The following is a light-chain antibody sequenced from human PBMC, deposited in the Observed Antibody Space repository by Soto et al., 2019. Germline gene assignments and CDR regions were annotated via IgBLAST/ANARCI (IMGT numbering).Light chain of an antibody. CDR2: GAS. J-gene: IGKJ1*01. Sequence: EIVFTHSPGTLSLSPVEISTLSCMASQSVSNNYLAWYQQQPGQAPTILIFGASIRDTGIPARFSGSGSGKDFTLTISRLESEDFAVYYCKQYGSSTGTFGQGTKVDIK. CDR3: KQYGSSTGT. CDR1: QSVSNNY. V-gene: IGKV3-20*01.